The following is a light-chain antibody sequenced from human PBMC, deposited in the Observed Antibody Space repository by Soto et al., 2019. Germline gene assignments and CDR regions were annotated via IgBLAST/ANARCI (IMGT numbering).Light chain of an antibody. Sequence: QAVLTQPASVSGSPGQSITISCTGTSSDVGGYNYVSWYQQHPGKAPKLMIYEVSNRPSGVSNRFSGSKSGNTASLTISGLQAEDEADYYCSSYTSSSTLVVFGTGTKLTVI. V-gene: IGLV2-14*01. CDR2: EVS. CDR3: SSYTSSSTLVV. CDR1: SSDVGGYNY. J-gene: IGLJ1*01.